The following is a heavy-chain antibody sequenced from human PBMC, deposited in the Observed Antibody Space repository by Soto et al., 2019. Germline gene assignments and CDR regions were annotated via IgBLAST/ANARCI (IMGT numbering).Heavy chain of an antibody. Sequence: QVQLQESGPGLVKPSGTLSLTCAVSGVSIGSHDWWTWGRQPPGKGREWIGESHQSGNTNYNSSLESRVTISLAKSKNHFSLQLSSVTVADTAVYYCATRDTGRVYWGQGTLVTVSS. CDR3: ATRDTGRVY. D-gene: IGHD5-18*01. CDR2: SHQSGNT. V-gene: IGHV4-4*02. J-gene: IGHJ4*02. CDR1: GVSIGSHDW.